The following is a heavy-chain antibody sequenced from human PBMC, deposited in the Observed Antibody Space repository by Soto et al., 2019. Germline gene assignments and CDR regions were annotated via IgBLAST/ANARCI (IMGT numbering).Heavy chain of an antibody. Sequence: EQLVESGGGVVQPGSSLRLSYAASGFSLNSYGMHWVRQAPGKGLEWTALISYSGADQYYVDSVKGRFTISRDNSKNTVSLQMNSLRAEDTAVYYCLAGGDGHNQRHWAFEIWGRGTLVTVSS. V-gene: IGHV3-30*03. CDR3: LAGGDGHNQRHWAFEI. D-gene: IGHD1-1*01. J-gene: IGHJ3*02. CDR2: ISYSGADQ. CDR1: GFSLNSYG.